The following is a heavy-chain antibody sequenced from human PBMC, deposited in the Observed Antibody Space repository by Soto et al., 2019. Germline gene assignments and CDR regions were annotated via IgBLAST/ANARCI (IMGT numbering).Heavy chain of an antibody. Sequence: QVQLVESGGGVVQPGRSLRLSCAASGFTFSSYAMHWVRQAPGKGLEWVAVISYDGSNKYYADSVKGRFTISRDNSKNTLYLQMNSLRAEDTAVYFCARDRPRAVAERFDYWGQGTLVTVSS. CDR2: ISYDGSNK. CDR3: ARDRPRAVAERFDY. J-gene: IGHJ4*02. CDR1: GFTFSSYA. V-gene: IGHV3-30-3*01. D-gene: IGHD6-19*01.